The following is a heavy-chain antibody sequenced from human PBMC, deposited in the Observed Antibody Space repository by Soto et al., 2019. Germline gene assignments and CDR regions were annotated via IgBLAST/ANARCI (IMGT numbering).Heavy chain of an antibody. CDR1: GGSISSGGYS. CDR3: ARVTYYYDSSGYRVDP. V-gene: IGHV4-30-2*01. CDR2: IYRSGSA. J-gene: IGHJ5*02. D-gene: IGHD3-22*01. Sequence: QLQLQESGSGLVKPSQTLSLTCAVSGGSISSGGYSWSWIRQPPGKGREWIGYIYRSGSAYYTPSLKSRVTITVDRAKTQFSLKLCSVTAADTAVYYCARVTYYYDSSGYRVDPWGQGTLVTVSS.